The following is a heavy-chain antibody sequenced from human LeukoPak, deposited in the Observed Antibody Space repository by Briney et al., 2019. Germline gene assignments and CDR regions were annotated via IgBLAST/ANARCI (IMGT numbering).Heavy chain of an antibody. CDR1: GFSVSNNY. D-gene: IGHD2-15*01. CDR2: IYSGGST. CDR3: ASDSYSPEYFQH. Sequence: PGGSLRLSCAPSGFSVSNNYMSWVRQAPGKELDWVSVIYSGGSTFYSDSVKGRFTISIDNYKNTPYLQMNSPRAEDTAVYYCASDSYSPEYFQHWGQGTLVTVSS. V-gene: IGHV3-66*01. J-gene: IGHJ1*01.